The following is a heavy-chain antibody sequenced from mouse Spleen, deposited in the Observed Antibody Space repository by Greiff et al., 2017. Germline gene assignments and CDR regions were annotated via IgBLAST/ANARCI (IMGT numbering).Heavy chain of an antibody. D-gene: IGHD1-1*01. J-gene: IGHJ3*01. CDR2: ISYDGSN. CDR3: ARERDYGSSFAY. V-gene: IGHV3-6*01. CDR1: GYSITSGYY. Sequence: EVQVVESGPGLVKPSQSLSLTCSVTGYSITSGYYWNWIRQFPGNKLEWMGYISYDGSNNYNPSLKNRISITRDTSKNQFFLKLNSVTTEDTATYYCARERDYGSSFAYWGQGTLVTVSA.